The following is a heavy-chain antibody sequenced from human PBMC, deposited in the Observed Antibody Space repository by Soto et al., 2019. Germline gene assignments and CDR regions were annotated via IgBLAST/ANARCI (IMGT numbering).Heavy chain of an antibody. CDR3: EKVPQWVLRYHDWFFDY. V-gene: IGHV3-23*01. D-gene: IGHD3-9*01. CDR2: ISGSGDIT. Sequence: EVQLLESGGGLVQPGGSLRLSCAVSGFSFSNSAMTWVRQAPGKGLEWVSGISGSGDITYNTDSVKGRFAISRDTSKNVVYLQMRSLRAEDTAVYYWEKVPQWVLRYHDWFFDYWGQGTLVTVSS. J-gene: IGHJ4*02. CDR1: GFSFSNSA.